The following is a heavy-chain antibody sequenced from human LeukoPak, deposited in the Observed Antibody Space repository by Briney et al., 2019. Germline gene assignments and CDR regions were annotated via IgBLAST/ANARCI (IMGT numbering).Heavy chain of an antibody. CDR1: GYTFTSYG. Sequence: ASVKVSCKASGYTFTSYGISWVRQAPGQGLEWMGWINAGNGNTKYSQKFQGRVTITRDTSASTAYMELSSLRSEDTAVYYCARDPDSSWYYFDYWGQGTLVTVSS. V-gene: IGHV1-3*01. CDR3: ARDPDSSWYYFDY. D-gene: IGHD6-13*01. J-gene: IGHJ4*02. CDR2: INAGNGNT.